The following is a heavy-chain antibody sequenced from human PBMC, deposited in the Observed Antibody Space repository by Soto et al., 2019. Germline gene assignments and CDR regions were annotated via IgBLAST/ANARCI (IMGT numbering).Heavy chain of an antibody. Sequence: EVQLVESGGGLVQPGGSLRLSCAASGFTFSSYAMHWVRQAPGKGLEYVSAISSNGGSTYYANSVKGRFTISRDNSKNTLYLQRGSVRVEDMAVYYCATNDAFDIWGQGTMVTVSS. CDR3: ATNDAFDI. V-gene: IGHV3-64*01. CDR2: ISSNGGST. CDR1: GFTFSSYA. J-gene: IGHJ3*02.